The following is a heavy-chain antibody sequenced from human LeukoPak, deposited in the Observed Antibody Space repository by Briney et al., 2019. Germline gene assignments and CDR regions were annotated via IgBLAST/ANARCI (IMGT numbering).Heavy chain of an antibody. CDR3: ARDKGYSSNWKYYYYYYMDV. J-gene: IGHJ6*03. CDR2: ISSSSSTI. V-gene: IGHV3-48*01. Sequence: GGSLRLSCAASGFTFSSYSMNWVRQAPGKGLEWVSYISSSSSTIYYADSVKGRFTISRDNAKNSLYLQMNSLRAEDTAVYYCARDKGYSSNWKYYYYYYMDVWGKGTTVTVSS. CDR1: GFTFSSYS. D-gene: IGHD6-13*01.